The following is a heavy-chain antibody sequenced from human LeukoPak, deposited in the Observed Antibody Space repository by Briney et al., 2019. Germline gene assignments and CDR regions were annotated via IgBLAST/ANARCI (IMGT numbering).Heavy chain of an antibody. V-gene: IGHV3-48*02. J-gene: IGHJ5*01. Sequence: GGSLRLSCAASGFNLTTYSMNWVRQAPGKGLEWVSFISSSSSTIYYADSVKGRFTISRDNAENSLYLQMNSLRDEDTAVYYCARLLYYDASGYYYNALDSWGQGTLVTVSS. CDR2: ISSSSSTI. D-gene: IGHD3-22*01. CDR1: GFNLTTYS. CDR3: ARLLYYDASGYYYNALDS.